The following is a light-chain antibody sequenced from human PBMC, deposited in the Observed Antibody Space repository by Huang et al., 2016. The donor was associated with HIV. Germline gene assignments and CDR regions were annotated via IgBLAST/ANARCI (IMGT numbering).Light chain of an antibody. V-gene: IGKV1-9*01. CDR3: QQVDSYTRT. CDR2: AAS. Sequence: IQLTQSPSSLSASVGDRVTITCRASRDIKTYLAWFHQRPGRAPKFLIFAASFLESGVPSRFSGSGSGTEFTLTINGLQPEDFGTYYCQQVDSYTRTFGQGTNVDVK. J-gene: IGKJ1*01. CDR1: RDIKTY.